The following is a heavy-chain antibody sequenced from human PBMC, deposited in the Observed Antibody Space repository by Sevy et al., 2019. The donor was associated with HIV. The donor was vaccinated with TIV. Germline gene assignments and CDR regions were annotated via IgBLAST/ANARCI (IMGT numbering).Heavy chain of an antibody. CDR1: GFSFSSDA. CDR2: VSASGGST. V-gene: IGHV3-23*01. D-gene: IGHD3-3*01. Sequence: GGSLRLSCVGSGFSFSSDAMSWVRQAPGKGLQWVATVSASGGSTYYADSVRGRFSITRDNSKNTFYVKMNSLRAEDTAVYYCARVGGGGYYDPWSSYLEFDPWGQGTLVTVSS. CDR3: ARVGGGGYYDPWSSYLEFDP. J-gene: IGHJ5*02.